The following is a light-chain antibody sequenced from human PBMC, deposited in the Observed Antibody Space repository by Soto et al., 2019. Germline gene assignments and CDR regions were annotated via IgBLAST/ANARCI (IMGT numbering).Light chain of an antibody. J-gene: IGLJ1*01. CDR1: SSDVGGYHY. V-gene: IGLV2-14*01. CDR3: SSYTSSSTYV. Sequence: QSVLTQPASVSGSPGQSITISCTGTSSDVGGYHYVSWYQRYPGKAPKLMIYEVSNRPSGVSNRFSGSKSGNTASLTISGLQAEDEADYYCSSYTSSSTYVFGTGTKVTVL. CDR2: EVS.